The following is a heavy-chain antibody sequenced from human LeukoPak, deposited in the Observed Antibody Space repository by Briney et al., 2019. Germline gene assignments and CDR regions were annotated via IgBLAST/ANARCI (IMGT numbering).Heavy chain of an antibody. J-gene: IGHJ6*02. CDR2: IIPIFGTA. D-gene: IGHD4-17*01. Sequence: SVKVSCKASGYTFTSYAISWVRQAPGQGLEWMGGIIPIFGTANYAQKFQGRVTITADESTSTAYMELSSLRSEDTAVYYCARGQYGDYEVVYGMDVWGQGTTVTVSS. V-gene: IGHV1-69*13. CDR3: ARGQYGDYEVVYGMDV. CDR1: GYTFTSYA.